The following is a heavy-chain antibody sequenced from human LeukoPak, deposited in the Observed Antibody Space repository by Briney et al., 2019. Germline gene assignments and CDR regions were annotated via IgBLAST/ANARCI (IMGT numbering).Heavy chain of an antibody. CDR2: INPSGGST. CDR3: ARETDFWSGYYSRNYYGMDV. J-gene: IGHJ6*02. Sequence: ASVKVSCKASGYTFISYYMHWVRQAPGQGLEWMGIINPSGGSTSYAQKFQGRVTMTRDTSTSTVYMELSSLRSEDTAVYYCARETDFWSGYYSRNYYGMDVWGQGTTVTVSS. CDR1: GYTFISYY. D-gene: IGHD3-3*01. V-gene: IGHV1-46*01.